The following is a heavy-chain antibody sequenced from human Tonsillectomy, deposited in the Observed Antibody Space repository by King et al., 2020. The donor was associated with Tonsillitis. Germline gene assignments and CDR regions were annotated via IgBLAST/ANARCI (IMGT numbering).Heavy chain of an antibody. J-gene: IGHJ6*02. CDR2: IIPIFGTA. D-gene: IGHD3-22*01. Sequence: HEQLVQSGAEVKKPGSSVKVSCKASGGTFSSYAISWVRQAPGQGLEWMGGIIPIFGTANYAQKFQGRVTITADESTSTAYMELSSLRSEDTAVYYCARGGYYYDSSVSDTLYYYYYGMDVWGQGTTVTVSS. CDR1: GGTFSSYA. V-gene: IGHV1-69*01. CDR3: ARGGYYYDSSVSDTLYYYYYGMDV.